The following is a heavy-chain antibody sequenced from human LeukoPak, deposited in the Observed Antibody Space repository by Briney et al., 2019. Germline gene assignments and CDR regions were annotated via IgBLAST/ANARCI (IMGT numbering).Heavy chain of an antibody. CDR2: IYHSGST. D-gene: IGHD3-3*01. J-gene: IGHJ4*02. Sequence: SQTLSLTCTISGGSISSGNYYWSWIRQPPGKGLEWIGYIYHSGSTYYNSSLMSRVTISVDRSKNQFSLKLNSMTAADTAVYYCARGHGYDLWSGQTIDYWGQGTLVTVSS. CDR1: GGSISSGNYY. V-gene: IGHV4-30-2*01. CDR3: ARGHGYDLWSGQTIDY.